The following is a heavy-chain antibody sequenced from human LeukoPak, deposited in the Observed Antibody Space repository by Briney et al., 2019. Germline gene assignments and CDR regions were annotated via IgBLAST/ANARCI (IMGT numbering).Heavy chain of an antibody. V-gene: IGHV1-69*06. CDR3: ARGRPTTSIAAAGVNWFDP. Sequence: SVKVSCKASGYTFTGYYMHWVRQAPGQGLEWMGGIIPIFGTANYAQKFQGRVTITADKSASTAYMELSSLRSEDTAVYYCARGRPTTSIAAAGVNWFDPWGQGTLVTVSS. CDR2: IIPIFGTA. CDR1: GYTFTGYY. J-gene: IGHJ5*02. D-gene: IGHD6-13*01.